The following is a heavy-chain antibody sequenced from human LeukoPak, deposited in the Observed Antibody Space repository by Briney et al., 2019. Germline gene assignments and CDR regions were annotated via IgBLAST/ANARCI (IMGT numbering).Heavy chain of an antibody. Sequence: GGSLRLSCAASGFTFRSYSMNWVRQAPGKGLEWVSYISSSSSTIYYADSVKGRFTISRDNARNSLYLQMNSLRAEDTAVYYCARDRYCSGGSCYSDYYYYGMDVWGQGTTVTVSS. V-gene: IGHV3-48*04. CDR3: ARDRYCSGGSCYSDYYYYGMDV. CDR1: GFTFRSYS. D-gene: IGHD2-15*01. CDR2: ISSSSSTI. J-gene: IGHJ6*02.